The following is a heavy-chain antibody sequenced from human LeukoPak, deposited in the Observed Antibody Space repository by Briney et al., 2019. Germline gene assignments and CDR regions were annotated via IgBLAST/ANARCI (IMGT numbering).Heavy chain of an antibody. CDR3: ARDHTSRDGYTSYYFDY. Sequence: GASVQVSCKASGYTFTAYYMHWVRQAPGQAREWMGWINPNSGGTNYAQKFQGRVTMTRDTSISTAYMELSRLRSDDTAVYYCARDHTSRDGYTSYYFDYWGQGTLVTVSS. CDR2: INPNSGGT. V-gene: IGHV1-2*02. D-gene: IGHD5-24*01. CDR1: GYTFTAYY. J-gene: IGHJ4*02.